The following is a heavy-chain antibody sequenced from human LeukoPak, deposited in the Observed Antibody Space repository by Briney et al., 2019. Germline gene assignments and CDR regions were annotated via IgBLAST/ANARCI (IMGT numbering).Heavy chain of an antibody. Sequence: GGSLRLSCAASGFTFSSYSMTWVRQAPGKGLEWVSTISGSGLSTYYADSVRGRFTISRDNSKNTLFLQMNSLRADDTAVYYCAKESAYSSSWYPNWFDPWGQGTLVTVSS. CDR2: ISGSGLST. CDR3: AKESAYSSSWYPNWFDP. D-gene: IGHD6-13*01. V-gene: IGHV3-23*01. CDR1: GFTFSSYS. J-gene: IGHJ5*02.